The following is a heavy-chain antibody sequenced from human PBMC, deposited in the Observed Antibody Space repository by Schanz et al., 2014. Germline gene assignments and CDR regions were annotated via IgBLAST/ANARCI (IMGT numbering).Heavy chain of an antibody. CDR3: ARDGGRDGYNLAFDV. J-gene: IGHJ3*01. V-gene: IGHV3-53*01. D-gene: IGHD5-12*01. CDR1: GFTVNTHY. Sequence: EVQLVESGGGLLQPGGSLRLSCAVSGFTVNTHYMSWVRQAPGKGLEWISSMYINSGSTQYADSVKGRFIISRDSSKTTLSLQMNSQRAEDTDVYVCARDGGRDGYNLAFDVWGQGTLVTVSS. CDR2: MYINSGST.